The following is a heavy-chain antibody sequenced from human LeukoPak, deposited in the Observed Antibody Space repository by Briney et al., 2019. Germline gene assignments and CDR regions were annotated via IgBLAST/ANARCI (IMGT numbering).Heavy chain of an antibody. V-gene: IGHV4-59*01. D-gene: IGHD2-15*01. J-gene: IGHJ6*03. CDR1: GGSISSYY. CDR2: IYYSGST. Sequence: SETLSLTCTVSGGSISSYYWSWIRQPPGKGLEWIRYIYYSGSTNYNPSLKSRVTISVDTSKNQFSLKLSSVTAADTAVYYCATRTPRYCSGGSCKGDYYYYYMDVWGKGTTVTVSS. CDR3: ATRTPRYCSGGSCKGDYYYYYMDV.